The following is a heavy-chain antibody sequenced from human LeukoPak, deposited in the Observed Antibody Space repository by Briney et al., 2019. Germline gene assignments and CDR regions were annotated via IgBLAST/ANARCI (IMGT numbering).Heavy chain of an antibody. CDR1: GGSISSGDYY. CDR2: IYYSGST. Sequence: PSETLSLTCTVSGGSISSGDYYWRWFRQPPGKGLELIGYIYYSGSTYYNPSLKSRVTISVDTSKKQFSLKLSSVTAADTAVYYCARSTVVPAAPFDYWGQGTLVTVSS. D-gene: IGHD2-2*01. J-gene: IGHJ4*02. CDR3: ARSTVVPAAPFDY. V-gene: IGHV4-30-4*08.